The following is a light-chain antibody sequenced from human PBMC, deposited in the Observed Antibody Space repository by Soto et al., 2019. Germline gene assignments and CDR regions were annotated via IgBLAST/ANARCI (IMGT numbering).Light chain of an antibody. CDR3: LLYYGGVYV. Sequence: QAVVTQEPSLTVSPGGTVTLTCTSSTGAVTSDHYPNWFQQKPGQAPRSLIYSISNRHSWTPARFSGSLLGAKAALTLSGVQPEVEAEYYCLLYYGGVYVFGTGTKLTVL. CDR1: TGAVTSDHY. J-gene: IGLJ1*01. CDR2: SIS. V-gene: IGLV7-43*01.